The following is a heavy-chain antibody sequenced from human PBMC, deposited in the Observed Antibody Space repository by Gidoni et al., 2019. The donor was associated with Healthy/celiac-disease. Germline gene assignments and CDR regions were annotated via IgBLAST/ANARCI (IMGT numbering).Heavy chain of an antibody. Sequence: QVQLVESGGGVVQPGRSLRLSCAASGFTFSRSAMHWVRQAPGKGLEWVAVISYDGSNKYYADSVKGRFTISRDNSKNTLYLQMNSLRAEDTAVYYCAREVAAALVYYYGMDVWGQGTTVTVSS. J-gene: IGHJ6*02. CDR1: GFTFSRSA. CDR3: AREVAAALVYYYGMDV. D-gene: IGHD6-13*01. V-gene: IGHV3-30*04. CDR2: ISYDGSNK.